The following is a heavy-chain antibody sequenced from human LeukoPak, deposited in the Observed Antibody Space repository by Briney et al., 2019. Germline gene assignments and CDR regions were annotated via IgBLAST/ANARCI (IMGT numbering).Heavy chain of an antibody. D-gene: IGHD6-13*01. J-gene: IGHJ4*02. V-gene: IGHV3-30-3*01. CDR3: ARDIQRYSSSWYRFGGY. Sequence: GGSLRLSCAASGFTFSSYAMHWVRQAPGKGLEWVAVISYDGSNKYYADSVKGRFTISRDNSKNTLYLQMNSLRAEDTAVYYCARDIQRYSSSWYRFGGYWGQGTLVTVSS. CDR1: GFTFSSYA. CDR2: ISYDGSNK.